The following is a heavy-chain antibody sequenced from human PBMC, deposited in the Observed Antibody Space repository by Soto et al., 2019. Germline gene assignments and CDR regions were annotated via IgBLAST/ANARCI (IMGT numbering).Heavy chain of an antibody. D-gene: IGHD3-22*01. CDR2: ISAYNGNT. J-gene: IGHJ4*02. CDR1: GYTFTSYG. CDR3: AKGGYYFDSSGYFDY. V-gene: IGHV1-18*01. Sequence: ASVKVSCKASGYTFTSYGISWVRQAPGQGLEWMGWISAYNGNTNYAQKLQGRVTMTTDTSTSTAYMELRSLRSDDTAVYYCAKGGYYFDSSGYFDYWGLGTLVTVSS.